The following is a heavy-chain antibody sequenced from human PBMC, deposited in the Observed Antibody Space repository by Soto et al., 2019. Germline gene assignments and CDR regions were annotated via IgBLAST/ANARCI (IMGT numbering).Heavy chain of an antibody. V-gene: IGHV4-4*02. CDR1: GGSISSSNW. CDR2: VYPSGST. D-gene: IGHD2-15*01. Sequence: LSLTCAVSGGSISSSNWWRWVRQPPGKGLEWIGEVYPSGSTNYNPSLKSRVTISLDKSKNQFSLKLSSVTAADTAVYYCARDGDYSTFDYWGQGTLVTVSS. CDR3: ARDGDYSTFDY. J-gene: IGHJ4*02.